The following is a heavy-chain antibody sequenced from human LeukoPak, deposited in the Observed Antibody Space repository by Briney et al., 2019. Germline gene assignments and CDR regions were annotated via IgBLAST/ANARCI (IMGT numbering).Heavy chain of an antibody. CDR1: GGSVTGGTYY. V-gene: IGHV4-61*01. CDR3: ARETYSSGWYFDY. CDR2: FYYSGST. D-gene: IGHD6-19*01. Sequence: SETLSLTCTVSGGSVTGGTYYWSWIRQPPGKGLEWIGYFYYSGSTNFNPSLKSRVTISVDTSKNQFSLKLSSVTAADTAVYYCARETYSSGWYFDYCGQGTLVTVSS. J-gene: IGHJ4*02.